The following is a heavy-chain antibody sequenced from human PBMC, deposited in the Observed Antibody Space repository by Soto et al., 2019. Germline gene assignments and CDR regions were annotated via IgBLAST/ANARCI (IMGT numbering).Heavy chain of an antibody. D-gene: IGHD2-8*01. J-gene: IGHJ4*02. CDR2: IDPGSGRA. CDR3: TRDLNGGNPFDY. Sequence: QVQLVQSGAEVKKPGASVRVSCKASGYTLRNYAIHWVRQAAGQRLEWLAWIDPGSGRATYSQKVQRRIIVTSDNSATTFYMALTSPASEDTAVYFCTRDLNGGNPFDYWGQGALVIVSS. CDR1: GYTLRNYA. V-gene: IGHV1-3*01.